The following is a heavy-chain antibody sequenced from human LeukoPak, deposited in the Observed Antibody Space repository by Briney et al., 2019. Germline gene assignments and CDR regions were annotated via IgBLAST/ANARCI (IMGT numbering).Heavy chain of an antibody. Sequence: PSETLSLTCTISGGSVSDYYWSWIRQSPGKGLEWIGYIYHTGSTSYSPSLKSRVTMSVDTSKNQFSLKLSSVTAADTAVYYCASRNFGVVTDWGQGTLVTVSS. CDR1: GGSVSDYY. CDR3: ASRNFGVVTD. D-gene: IGHD3-3*01. J-gene: IGHJ4*02. V-gene: IGHV4-59*02. CDR2: IYHTGST.